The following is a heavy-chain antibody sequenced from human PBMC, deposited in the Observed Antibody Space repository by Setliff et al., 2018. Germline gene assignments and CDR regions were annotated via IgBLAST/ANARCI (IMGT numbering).Heavy chain of an antibody. CDR3: TRAPNYYDSSGYSPWYFDL. CDR2: IRSKAYGGTT. Sequence: PVGSLRLSCTASGFTFGDYAMSWVRQAPGKGLEWVGFIRSKAYGGTTEYAASVKGRFTISRDDSKSIAYLQMNSLKTEDTAVYYCTRAPNYYDSSGYSPWYFDLWGRGTLVTVSS. D-gene: IGHD3-22*01. CDR1: GFTFGDYA. J-gene: IGHJ2*01. V-gene: IGHV3-49*04.